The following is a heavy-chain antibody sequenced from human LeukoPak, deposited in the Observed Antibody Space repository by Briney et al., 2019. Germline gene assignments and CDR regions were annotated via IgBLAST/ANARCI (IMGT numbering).Heavy chain of an antibody. Sequence: GESLRISCEVSGYTFTSCWISWVRLMPGTGLEWMGKIDPSDSYTNYSPSFQGHVTISTAKSINTAYLQWSSLKTSDTAIYFCARHVVVVTVPDYWGQGTLVTVSS. J-gene: IGHJ4*02. CDR1: GYTFTSCW. CDR2: IDPSDSYT. V-gene: IGHV5-10-1*01. D-gene: IGHD2-21*01. CDR3: ARHVVVVTVPDY.